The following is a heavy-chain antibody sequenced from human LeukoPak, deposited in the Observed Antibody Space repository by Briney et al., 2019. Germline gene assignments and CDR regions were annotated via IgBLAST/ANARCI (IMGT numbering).Heavy chain of an antibody. Sequence: PSETLSLTCTVSGGSSSTYYWSWIRQPPGKGLEWIGYIYDGGTTNYNPSLKSRVIISVDTSKNQLSLKLSSLTAADTAVYYCARGSRELYYFDYWGQGTLVTVSS. V-gene: IGHV4-59*08. D-gene: IGHD1-7*01. CDR2: IYDGGTT. J-gene: IGHJ4*02. CDR1: GGSSSTYY. CDR3: ARGSRELYYFDY.